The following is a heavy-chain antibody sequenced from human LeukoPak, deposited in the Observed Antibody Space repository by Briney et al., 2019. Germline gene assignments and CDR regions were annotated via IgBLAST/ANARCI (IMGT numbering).Heavy chain of an antibody. J-gene: IGHJ6*03. CDR1: GFTFSSYA. V-gene: IGHV3-23*01. CDR3: AKDPSLARSYYYYYYMDV. Sequence: AGGSLRLSCAASGFTFSSYAMSWVRQAPGKGLEWVSAISGSGGSTYYADSVKGRFTISRDNSKNTLYLQMNSLRAEDTAVYYCAKDPSLARSYYYYYYMDVWGKGTTVTVSS. CDR2: ISGSGGST.